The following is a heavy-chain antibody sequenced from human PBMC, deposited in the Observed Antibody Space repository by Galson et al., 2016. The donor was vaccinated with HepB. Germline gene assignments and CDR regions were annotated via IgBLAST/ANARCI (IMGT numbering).Heavy chain of an antibody. CDR3: ATGPPSYYYDSSGYYSG. J-gene: IGHJ4*02. CDR2: ITSTGSYT. V-gene: IGHV3-11*06. Sequence: SLRLSCAASGFTFSDNYMSWIRQAPGKGLEWLSYITSTGSYTNYAGSVKGRFTVSRDNAKSSLYLQINSLRAEDTAVYYCATGPPSYYYDSSGYYSGWGQGTLVTVSS. D-gene: IGHD3-22*01. CDR1: GFTFSDNY.